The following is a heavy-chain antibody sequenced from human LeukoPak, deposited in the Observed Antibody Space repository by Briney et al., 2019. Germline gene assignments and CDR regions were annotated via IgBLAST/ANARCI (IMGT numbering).Heavy chain of an antibody. D-gene: IGHD3-10*01. CDR1: DGSISSYY. J-gene: IGHJ5*02. Sequence: SETLSLTCTVSDGSISSYYWSWIRQPPGKGLEWIAYMYYSGSTNYNPSLKSRVTMSVDTSKSQFSLKLSSVSAADTAFYYCARVGGSGTRGWFDPWGQGTLVTVS. V-gene: IGHV4-59*01. CDR3: ARVGGSGTRGWFDP. CDR2: MYYSGST.